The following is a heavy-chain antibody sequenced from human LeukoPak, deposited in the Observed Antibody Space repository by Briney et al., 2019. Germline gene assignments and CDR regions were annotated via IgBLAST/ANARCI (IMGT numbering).Heavy chain of an antibody. CDR1: GFSLSSYW. V-gene: IGHV3-74*01. J-gene: IGHJ6*03. Sequence: PGGSLRLSCVTSGFSLSSYWMHWVRQAPGTGPVWVSYIDNDETHTTYADSVRGRFTVSRDNAKNTLYLQMTGLRAEDTAVYYCTRGGFNHNMDVWGKGTTVTVSS. CDR3: TRGGFNHNMDV. CDR2: IDNDETHT.